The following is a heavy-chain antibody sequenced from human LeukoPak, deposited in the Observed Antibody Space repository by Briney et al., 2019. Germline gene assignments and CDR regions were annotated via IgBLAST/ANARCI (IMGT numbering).Heavy chain of an antibody. CDR1: GGSISSGGYY. J-gene: IGHJ4*02. D-gene: IGHD3-10*01. CDR2: IYYSGST. Sequence: SETLSLTCTASGGSISSGGYYWSWIRQHPGKGLEWIGYIYYSGSTYYNPSLKSRVTISVDTSKNQFSLKLSSVTAADTAVYYCAREKPYGSGSYFDYWGQGTLVTVSS. V-gene: IGHV4-31*03. CDR3: AREKPYGSGSYFDY.